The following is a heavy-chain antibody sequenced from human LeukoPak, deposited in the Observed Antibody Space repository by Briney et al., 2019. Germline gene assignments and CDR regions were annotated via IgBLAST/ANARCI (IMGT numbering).Heavy chain of an antibody. CDR2: ISGSGGGT. Sequence: PGGSLRLSCAASGFTFSSYAMSWVRQAPGKGLEWVSGISGSGGGTYYADSVKGRFTISRDNSKNTVYLQMNSLRAEDTALYYCAKDAAIRQGGFDYWGQGTLVTVSS. D-gene: IGHD5-18*01. J-gene: IGHJ4*02. V-gene: IGHV3-23*01. CDR3: AKDAAIRQGGFDY. CDR1: GFTFSSYA.